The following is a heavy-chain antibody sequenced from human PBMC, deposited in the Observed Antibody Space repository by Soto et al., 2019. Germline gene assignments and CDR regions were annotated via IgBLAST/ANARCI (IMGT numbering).Heavy chain of an antibody. D-gene: IGHD6-6*01. CDR2: IKSKTDGGTT. Sequence: GGSLRLSCAASGFTFSNAWMSWVRQAPGKGLEWVGRIKSKTDGGTTDYAAPVKGRFTISRDDSKNTLYLQTNSLKTEDTAVYYCTTTAPYSSSWDYYYYGMDVWGQGTTVTV. J-gene: IGHJ6*02. CDR1: GFTFSNAW. CDR3: TTTAPYSSSWDYYYYGMDV. V-gene: IGHV3-15*01.